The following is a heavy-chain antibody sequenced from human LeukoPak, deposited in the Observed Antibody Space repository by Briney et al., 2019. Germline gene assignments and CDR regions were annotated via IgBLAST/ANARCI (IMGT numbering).Heavy chain of an antibody. V-gene: IGHV1-18*01. J-gene: IGHJ4*02. Sequence: GASVKVSCKASGYTFTSYGISWVRQAPGQGLEWMGWISAYNGNTNYAQKLQGRVTMTTDTSTSTAYTELRSLRSDDTAVYYCARGRRIMIFGVVIDFDYWGQGTLVTVSS. CDR2: ISAYNGNT. CDR3: ARGRRIMIFGVVIDFDY. CDR1: GYTFTSYG. D-gene: IGHD3-3*01.